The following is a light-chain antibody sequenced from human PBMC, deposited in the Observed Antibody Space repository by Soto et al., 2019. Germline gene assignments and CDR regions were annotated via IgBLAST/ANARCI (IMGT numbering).Light chain of an antibody. CDR2: GAS. J-gene: IGKJ1*01. Sequence: EIVLTQSPGTLSLSPEERATLSCRASQSISSSYLAWYQQKPGQAPRLLIYGASTRAPGISARFSGSGSGTEFTLTISSLQSEDFAIYYCQQYNNWSWTFGQGTKVDIK. CDR1: QSISSSY. V-gene: IGKV3-15*01. CDR3: QQYNNWSWT.